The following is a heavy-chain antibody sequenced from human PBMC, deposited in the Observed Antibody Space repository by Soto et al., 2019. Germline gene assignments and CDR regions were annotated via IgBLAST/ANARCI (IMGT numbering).Heavy chain of an antibody. CDR1: GFSISDFD. J-gene: IGHJ2*01. CDR3: ARDPGSLSFDV. V-gene: IGHV3-30-3*01. D-gene: IGHD7-27*01. CDR2: ISYDGNNK. Sequence: QLQVAESGGGVVQPGRSMRLSCAASGFSISDFDLHWVRQPPGKGLEWVAVISYDGNNKYLADSVKGRFTISRDTSNNPLYLQLNSLPTEDTALYYCARDPGSLSFDVWGRGTLVIVSS.